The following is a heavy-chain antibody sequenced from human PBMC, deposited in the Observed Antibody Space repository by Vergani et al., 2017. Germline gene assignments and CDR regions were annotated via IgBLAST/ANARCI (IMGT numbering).Heavy chain of an antibody. D-gene: IGHD3-10*01. CDR2: VSFRGDTL. V-gene: IGHV3-23*01. Sequence: EVQLLESGGGLVQPGGSLRLSCAASGFTFSTYAMNWVRQAPGKGLEWMGYVSFRGDTLYDPSVKGRMTISLNTSSNQFSLYLTSVTAADTAVYYCARSRIYYGAGSPDYWGQGTLVTVSS. J-gene: IGHJ4*02. CDR1: GFTFSTYA. CDR3: ARSRIYYGAGSPDY.